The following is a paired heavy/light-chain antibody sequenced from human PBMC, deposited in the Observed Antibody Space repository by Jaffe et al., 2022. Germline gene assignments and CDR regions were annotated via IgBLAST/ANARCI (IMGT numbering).Heavy chain of an antibody. D-gene: IGHD6-13*01. CDR3: VKDRSLSNSWHDAFDI. V-gene: IGHV3-30*02. CDR1: GFTFSTYG. J-gene: IGHJ3*02. CDR2: IRSDGINK. Sequence: QVQLVESGGGVVQPGGSLRLSCAASGFTFSTYGVHWVRQAPGKGLEWVAYIRSDGINKYYTDSVKGRFTISRDNSKNTLYLQVNSLRADDTAVYYCVKDRSLSNSWHDAFDIWGQGTMVTVSS.
Light chain of an antibody. V-gene: IGKV3-11*01. Sequence: EIVLTQSPATLSLSPGERATLSCRASQSVSSYLAWYQQKAGQAPRLLIYDASNRATGIPARFSGSGSGTDFTLTISSLEPEDFAVYYCQQRSNWITFGQGTRLEIK. CDR1: QSVSSY. CDR2: DAS. J-gene: IGKJ5*01. CDR3: QQRSNWIT.